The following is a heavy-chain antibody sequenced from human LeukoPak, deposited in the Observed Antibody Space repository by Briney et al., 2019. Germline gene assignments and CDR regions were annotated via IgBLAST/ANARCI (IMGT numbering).Heavy chain of an antibody. J-gene: IGHJ4*02. CDR1: GFTFNIFA. D-gene: IGHD1-7*01. CDR2: IGGSGGST. CDR3: ARLMGTVTTYDY. Sequence: GGSLRLSCAASGFTFNIFAMTWVRQAPGKGLEWVSAIGGSGGSTYYADSVKGRFTISRDNAENSLYLQMNSLGAEDTAVYYCARLMGTVTTYDYWGQGTLVTVSS. V-gene: IGHV3-23*01.